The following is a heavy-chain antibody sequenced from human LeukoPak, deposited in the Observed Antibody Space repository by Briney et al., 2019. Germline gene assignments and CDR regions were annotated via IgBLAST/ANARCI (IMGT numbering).Heavy chain of an antibody. D-gene: IGHD3-9*01. J-gene: IGHJ4*02. CDR2: IYYSGST. CDR1: GGSISSYY. Sequence: SETLSLTCTVSGGSISSYYWSWIRQPPGKGLVGIGYIYYSGSTNYNPSLKSRVTISVDTNKNQFSLKLSSVTADDTAVYYCGRVTQGYDMAPCYRGQGILVTVSS. V-gene: IGHV4-59*13. CDR3: GRVTQGYDMAPCY.